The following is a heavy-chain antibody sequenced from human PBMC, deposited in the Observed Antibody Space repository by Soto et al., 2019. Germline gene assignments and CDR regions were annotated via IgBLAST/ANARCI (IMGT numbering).Heavy chain of an antibody. CDR1: GFTFSSYA. CDR2: ISYDGSNK. CDR3: ARVVDSPGLGDYDFWSGYYRRSPSLCYHSYGMDV. D-gene: IGHD3-3*01. J-gene: IGHJ6*02. Sequence: GGSLRLSCAASGFTFSSYAMHWVRQAPGKGLEWVAVISYDGSNKYYADSVKGRFTISRDNSKNTLYLQMNSLRAEDTAVYYCARVVDSPGLGDYDFWSGYYRRSPSLCYHSYGMDVWGQGTTVTVSS. V-gene: IGHV3-30-3*01.